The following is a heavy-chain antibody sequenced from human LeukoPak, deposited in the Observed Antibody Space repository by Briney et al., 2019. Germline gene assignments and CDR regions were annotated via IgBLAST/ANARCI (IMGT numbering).Heavy chain of an antibody. J-gene: IGHJ5*02. CDR1: GGSISSYY. CDR2: MYYSGST. CDR3: ARLDGDLSWFDP. Sequence: SETLSLTCTVSGGSISSYYWSWIRQPPGKGLEWIGYMYYSGSTNYNPSLKSRVTISVDTSKNQFSLKLSSVTAADTAVYYCARLDGDLSWFDPWGQGTLVTVSS. V-gene: IGHV4-59*08. D-gene: IGHD4-17*01.